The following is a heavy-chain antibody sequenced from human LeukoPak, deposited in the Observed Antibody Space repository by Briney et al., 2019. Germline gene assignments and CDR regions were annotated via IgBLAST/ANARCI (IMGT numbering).Heavy chain of an antibody. D-gene: IGHD4-17*01. V-gene: IGHV4-31*03. Sequence: PSETLSLTCTVSGGSISSGGYSWSWIRQHPGKGLEWIGYIYYSGSTYYNPSLKSRVTISVDTSKNQFSLKLSSVPAADTAVYYCARATPPDYGDYGGKYYFDYWGQGTLVTVSS. CDR1: GGSISSGGYS. CDR3: ARATPPDYGDYGGKYYFDY. CDR2: IYYSGST. J-gene: IGHJ4*02.